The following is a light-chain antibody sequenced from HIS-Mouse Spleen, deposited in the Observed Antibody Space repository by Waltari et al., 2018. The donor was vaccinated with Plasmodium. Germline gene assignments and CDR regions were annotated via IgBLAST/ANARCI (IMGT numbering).Light chain of an antibody. V-gene: IGLV3-21*03. CDR1: TIGSNR. J-gene: IGLJ2*01. CDR2: DDS. Sequence: SYVLTQPPSVSVAPGKTARLTCGGTTIGSNRVTWYQQKPGQAPVLVVYDDSDRPSGIPERFSGSNSGNTATLTISRVEAGDEADYYCKVWDSSSDHVVFGGGTKLTVL. CDR3: KVWDSSSDHVV.